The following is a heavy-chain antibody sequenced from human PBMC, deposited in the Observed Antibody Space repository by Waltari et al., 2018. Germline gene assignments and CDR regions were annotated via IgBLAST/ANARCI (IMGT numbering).Heavy chain of an antibody. CDR1: GGSISSYY. CDR3: ARDYILTGFHYYYGMDV. Sequence: QVQLQESGPGLVKPSETLSLTCTVSGGSISSYYWSWIRQPPGKGLEWIGYIYYSGSTNYNPSLKSRVTISVATSTNQFSLKLSSVTAADTAVYYCARDYILTGFHYYYGMDVWGQGTTVTVSS. CDR2: IYYSGST. D-gene: IGHD3-9*01. V-gene: IGHV4-59*01. J-gene: IGHJ6*02.